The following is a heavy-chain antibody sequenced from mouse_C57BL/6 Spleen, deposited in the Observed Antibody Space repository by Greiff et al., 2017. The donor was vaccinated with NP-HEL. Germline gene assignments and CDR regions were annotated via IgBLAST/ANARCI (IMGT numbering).Heavy chain of an antibody. Sequence: VQLQQSGAELVRPGASVTLSCKASGYTFTDYEMHWVKQTPVHGLEWIGAIDPETGGTAYNQKFTGKAILTADKSSSTAYMELRSLTSEDSAVYYCTREGEYGNYGWFAYWGQGTLVTVSA. CDR2: IDPETGGT. CDR3: TREGEYGNYGWFAY. V-gene: IGHV1-15*01. CDR1: GYTFTDYE. D-gene: IGHD2-1*01. J-gene: IGHJ3*01.